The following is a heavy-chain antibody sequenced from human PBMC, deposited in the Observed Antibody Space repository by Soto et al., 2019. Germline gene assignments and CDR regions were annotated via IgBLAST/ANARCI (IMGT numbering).Heavy chain of an antibody. J-gene: IGHJ3*02. D-gene: IGHD3-3*01. Sequence: GASVKVSCKVSGYTLTELSMHWVRQAPGKGLEWMGGFDPEDGETSYAQKFQGRVTMTEDTSTDTAYMELSSLRSEDTAVYYCATDRSYYDFWSGYYGAFDIWGQGTMVTVSS. CDR3: ATDRSYYDFWSGYYGAFDI. CDR1: GYTLTELS. CDR2: FDPEDGET. V-gene: IGHV1-24*01.